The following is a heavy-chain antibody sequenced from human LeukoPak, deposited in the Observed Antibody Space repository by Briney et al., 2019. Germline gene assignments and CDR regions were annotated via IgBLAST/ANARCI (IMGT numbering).Heavy chain of an antibody. CDR2: ISSSGGTT. V-gene: IGHV3-23*01. J-gene: IGHJ6*02. Sequence: GGSLGLSCAASGFPFSSYAMGWVRQAPGKGLDWVSGISSSGGTTYYADSVKGRFTISRDNSKNTLSLQMNSLRAEDTAVYYCAREASHVSGMDVWGQGTTVTVSS. CDR1: GFPFSSYA. CDR3: AREASHVSGMDV.